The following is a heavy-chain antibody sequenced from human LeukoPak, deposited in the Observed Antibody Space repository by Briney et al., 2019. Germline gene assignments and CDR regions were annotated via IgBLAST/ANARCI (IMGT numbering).Heavy chain of an antibody. D-gene: IGHD5-18*01. J-gene: IGHJ4*02. CDR1: GFAFSSSP. CDR3: VPHINYSYQY. CDR2: ISSDGRNA. V-gene: IGHV3-64D*06. Sequence: GGSLRLSCSASGFAFSSSPMRWVRQAPGKTLEYVSAISSDGRNAYYADSVKGRFTMSRDNSKNTLSLQMSSLRPEDTAVYYCVPHINYSYQYWGRGTQVTVS.